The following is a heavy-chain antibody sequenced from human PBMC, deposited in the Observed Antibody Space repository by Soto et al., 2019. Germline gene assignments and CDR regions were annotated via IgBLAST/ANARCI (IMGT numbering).Heavy chain of an antibody. CDR2: MFASGTS. CDR1: GDSISSPNW. J-gene: IGHJ4*02. V-gene: IGHV4-4*02. CDR3: AREGFDHRPDY. Sequence: SETLSLTCAVSGDSISSPNWWGWYRQPPGKGLELIGEMFASGTSNYNPSLNGRVTISLDTSKNRFSLKLTSLAAADTAIYYCAREGFDHRPDYWGQGIPVTVSS.